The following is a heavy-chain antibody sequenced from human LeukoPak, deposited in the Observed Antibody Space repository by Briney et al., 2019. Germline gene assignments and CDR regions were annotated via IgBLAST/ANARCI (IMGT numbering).Heavy chain of an antibody. CDR2: ISAYNGNT. CDR3: ARDQVGATVFDY. J-gene: IGHJ4*02. D-gene: IGHD1-26*01. Sequence: ASVKVSCKASGYTFTGYYMHWVRQAPGQGLEWMGWISAYNGNTNYAQKLQGRVTMTTDTSTSTAYMELRSLRSDDTAVYYCARDQVGATVFDYWGQGTLVTVSS. V-gene: IGHV1-18*04. CDR1: GYTFTGYY.